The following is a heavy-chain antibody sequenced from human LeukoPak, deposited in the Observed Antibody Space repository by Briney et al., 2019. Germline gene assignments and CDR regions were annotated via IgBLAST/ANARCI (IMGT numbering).Heavy chain of an antibody. D-gene: IGHD3-9*01. CDR2: IIPIFGTA. CDR3: AREIKGPLTFDY. CDR1: GGTFSSYA. Sequence: SVKVSCKASGGTFSSYAISWVRQAPGQGLEWMGGIIPIFGTANYAQKFQGRVTITADESTSTAYMELSSLRSDDTAVYYCAREIKGPLTFDYWGQGTLVTVSS. J-gene: IGHJ4*02. V-gene: IGHV1-69*01.